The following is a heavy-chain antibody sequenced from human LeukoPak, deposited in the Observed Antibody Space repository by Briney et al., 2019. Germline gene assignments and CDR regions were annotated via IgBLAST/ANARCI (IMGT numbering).Heavy chain of an antibody. J-gene: IGHJ3*01. CDR3: TKDVSNFIGASDA. CDR1: GFAFSSDA. CDR2: IDISGDRR. D-gene: IGHD2-8*01. Sequence: PGGSLRLSCAASGFAFSSDAMTWVRQTPGKGLEWVSTIDISGDRRNYADSVKGRFTISRDNSRNTLYLQVNSLRVEDTAIYYCTKDVSNFIGASDAWGQGTMVTVSS. V-gene: IGHV3-23*01.